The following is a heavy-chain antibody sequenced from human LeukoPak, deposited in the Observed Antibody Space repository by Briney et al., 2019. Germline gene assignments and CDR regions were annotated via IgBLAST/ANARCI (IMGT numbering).Heavy chain of an antibody. CDR3: ARDLTNYGSVSYTFDP. J-gene: IGHJ5*02. V-gene: IGHV3-11*01. Sequence: PGGSLRLSCAASGFTFSDYYMSWIRQAPGKGLEWVSYISSSGSTIYYADSVKGRFTISRDNAKNSLYLQMNSLRAEDTAVYYCARDLTNYGSVSYTFDPWGQGTLVTVSS. D-gene: IGHD3-10*01. CDR2: ISSSGSTI. CDR1: GFTFSDYY.